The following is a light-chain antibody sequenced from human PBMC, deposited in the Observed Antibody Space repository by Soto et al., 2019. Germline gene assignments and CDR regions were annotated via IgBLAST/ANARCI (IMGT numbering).Light chain of an antibody. CDR3: QQYSSTPLIT. J-gene: IGKJ3*01. Sequence: DIVMTQSPDSLAVSLGERATIYCKSSQSVLSNSNNKNYLAWYQQKPGQPPKLLIYWASIRESGVPDRFSGSGSGTDFSLTISSLQAEDVAVYYCQQYSSTPLITFGPGTTVEIK. CDR1: QSVLSNSNNKNY. V-gene: IGKV4-1*01. CDR2: WAS.